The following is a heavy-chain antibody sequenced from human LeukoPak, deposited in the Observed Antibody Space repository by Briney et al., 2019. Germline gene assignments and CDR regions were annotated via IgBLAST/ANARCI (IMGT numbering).Heavy chain of an antibody. CDR2: INPNSGGT. J-gene: IGHJ4*02. D-gene: IGHD3-9*01. Sequence: GASVKVSCKASGYTITDYYIHWVRQAPGQGLEWMGWINPNSGGTNYAQKFQGRVTMTRDTSISTAYMELSSLRSDDTAVYYCAREPYDILTGYSKGYFDYWGQGTLVAVSS. CDR1: GYTITDYY. V-gene: IGHV1-2*02. CDR3: AREPYDILTGYSKGYFDY.